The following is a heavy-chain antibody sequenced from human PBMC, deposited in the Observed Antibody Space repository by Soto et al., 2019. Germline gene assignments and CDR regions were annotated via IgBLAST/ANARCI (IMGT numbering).Heavy chain of an antibody. Sequence: EVQLVESGGGLVQPGGSLRLSCAASGFTFSSYWMSWVRQAPGKGLEWVANIKQDGSEKYYVDSVKGRFTISRDNAKNSLYLQMNSLRAEDTAVYYCARDDFWTMRTFSSVVEPWGQGTLVTVSS. V-gene: IGHV3-7*01. CDR1: GFTFSSYW. CDR2: IKQDGSEK. J-gene: IGHJ5*02. CDR3: ARDDFWTMRTFSSVVEP. D-gene: IGHD3-3*01.